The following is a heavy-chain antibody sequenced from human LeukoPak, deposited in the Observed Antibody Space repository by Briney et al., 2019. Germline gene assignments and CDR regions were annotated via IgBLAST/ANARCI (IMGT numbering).Heavy chain of an antibody. Sequence: GGSLRLSCAASRFTFTDYGVHWVRQPPGKGLEWVALIWYDGSGKYYADSVKGRFTISRDNSKNTLYLQMNSLRAEDTAVYYCARDWCGGGSCYYFDHWGQGTLVTVSS. CDR3: ARDWCGGGSCYYFDH. CDR2: IWYDGSGK. D-gene: IGHD2-15*01. J-gene: IGHJ4*02. CDR1: RFTFTDYG. V-gene: IGHV3-33*01.